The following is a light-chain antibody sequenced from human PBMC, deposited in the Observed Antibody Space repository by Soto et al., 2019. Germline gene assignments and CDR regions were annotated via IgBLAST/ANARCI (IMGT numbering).Light chain of an antibody. J-gene: IGKJ4*01. CDR1: QGISNW. CDR2: TGS. CDR3: QQSNSVPLT. Sequence: DIQMTQSPSSVSASVGDSVSITCRASQGISNWLAWYQQKPGRAPKLLIYTGSSLQSGVPSRFSSTGSGTDFTLTISSLQPEDVATYYCQQSNSVPLTFGGGTKVEIK. V-gene: IGKV1-12*01.